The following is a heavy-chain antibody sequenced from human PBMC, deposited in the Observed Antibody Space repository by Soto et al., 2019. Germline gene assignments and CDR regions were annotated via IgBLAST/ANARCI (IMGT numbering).Heavy chain of an antibody. Sequence: SETLSLTCTVSGGSISSGGYYWSWIRQHPGKGLEWIGYIYYSGSTYYNPSLKSRVTISVDTSKNQFSLKLSSVTAADTAVYYCARGKSLAVAVPRIWYGMDVWGQGSTVTVSS. D-gene: IGHD6-19*01. CDR3: ARGKSLAVAVPRIWYGMDV. CDR1: GGSISSGGYY. J-gene: IGHJ6*02. CDR2: IYYSGST. V-gene: IGHV4-31*03.